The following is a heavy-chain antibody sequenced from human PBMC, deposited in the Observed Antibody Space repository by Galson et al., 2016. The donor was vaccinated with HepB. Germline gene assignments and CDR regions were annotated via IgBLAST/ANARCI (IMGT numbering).Heavy chain of an antibody. J-gene: IGHJ5*02. CDR2: IYSCSCT. Sequence: SLRLSCAASGFTVSSNYMRWVRQAPGRGLEWVSIIYSCSCTYYAASVKGRFTISRDNAKNSLYLQMNSLRAEDTAVYYCARGGYSGYDWVRNWFDPWGQGTLVTVSS. V-gene: IGHV3-66*03. CDR1: GFTVSSNY. CDR3: ARGGYSGYDWVRNWFDP. D-gene: IGHD5-12*01.